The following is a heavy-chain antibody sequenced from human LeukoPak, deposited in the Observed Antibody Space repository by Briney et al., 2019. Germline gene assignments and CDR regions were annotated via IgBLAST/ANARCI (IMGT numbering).Heavy chain of an antibody. J-gene: IGHJ6*02. CDR3: ARQLELDPGMDV. D-gene: IGHD1-7*01. V-gene: IGHV3-66*04. CDR2: IYSGGST. Sequence: GGSLRLSCAASGFTVSSNSVSWVRQAPGKGLEWVSVIYSGGSTYYADSVKGRFTISRDNSKNTLYLQMNSLRAEDTAVYYCARQLELDPGMDVLGQGTTVTVSS. CDR1: GFTVSSNS.